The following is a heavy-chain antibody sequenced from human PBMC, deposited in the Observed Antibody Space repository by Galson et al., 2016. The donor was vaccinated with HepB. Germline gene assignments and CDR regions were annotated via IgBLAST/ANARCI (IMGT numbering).Heavy chain of an antibody. J-gene: IGHJ5*02. CDR3: AKGGPEGTGTLDA. D-gene: IGHD1-1*01. CDR1: GFIFSDDW. CDR2: INEDGSET. Sequence: SLRLSCAASGFIFSDDWMHWVRQTAGRGPVYISHINEDGSETSYADSVKGRFTISRDNAKNTVSLQMNGLRVDDTAVYYWAKGGPEGTGTLDAWGQGTLVTVSS. V-gene: IGHV3-74*01.